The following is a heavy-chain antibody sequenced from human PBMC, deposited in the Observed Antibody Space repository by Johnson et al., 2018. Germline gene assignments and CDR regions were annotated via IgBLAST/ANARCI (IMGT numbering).Heavy chain of an antibody. CDR2: ISYDGYNK. CDR1: EFTFRSYG. V-gene: IGHV3-30*18. Sequence: QVQLVESGGGVVQPGRSLRLSCAASEFTFRSYGMLWVRQAPGKGLEWVALISYDGYNKYYADSVKGRFPISRDNSKNSLYLQMKSLRAEDTALYYCAKVTGTTQFWGQGTMVTVSS. D-gene: IGHD1-7*01. J-gene: IGHJ3*01. CDR3: AKVTGTTQF.